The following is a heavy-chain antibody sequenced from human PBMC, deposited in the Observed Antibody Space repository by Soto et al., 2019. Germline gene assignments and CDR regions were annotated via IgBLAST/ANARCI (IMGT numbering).Heavy chain of an antibody. CDR2: IYHSGST. CDR3: ARGPQTLGHFDP. J-gene: IGHJ5*02. Sequence: QVQLQESGPGLVKPSGTLSLTCAVSGGSISSSNWWSWVRQPPGKGLEWIGEIYHSGSTNYNPSPKIRVTIAVDKSKNQFSLKLSSVTAADTAVYYCARGPQTLGHFDPWGQGTLVTVSS. CDR1: GGSISSSNW. V-gene: IGHV4-4*02.